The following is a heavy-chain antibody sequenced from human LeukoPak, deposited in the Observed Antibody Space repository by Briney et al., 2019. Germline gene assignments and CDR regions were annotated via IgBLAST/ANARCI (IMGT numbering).Heavy chain of an antibody. V-gene: IGHV3-33*01. J-gene: IGHJ3*01. CDR3: ARGVVVLHWRDAFDF. CDR1: GFTLSSYG. D-gene: IGHD2-21*01. Sequence: GGSLRLSCAASGFTLSSYGRRWVRQAPGKGLEWVAVIWYDGSDKYYADSVKGRFTISRDNSKNTLYLQMNSLRAEDTAVYYCARGVVVLHWRDAFDFWGQGTMVTVS. CDR2: IWYDGSDK.